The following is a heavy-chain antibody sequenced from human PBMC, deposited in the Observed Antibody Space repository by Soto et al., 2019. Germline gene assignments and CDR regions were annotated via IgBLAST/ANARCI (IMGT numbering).Heavy chain of an antibody. D-gene: IGHD4-4*01. J-gene: IGHJ4*02. Sequence: SETLSLTCAVYGGSFSGYYWSWIRQPPGKGLEWIGEINHSGSTNYNPSLKSRVTISVDTSKNQFSLKLSSVTAADTAVYYCARGVPSNPNVEPSGRFDYWGQGTLVTVSS. CDR2: INHSGST. CDR1: GGSFSGYY. CDR3: ARGVPSNPNVEPSGRFDY. V-gene: IGHV4-34*01.